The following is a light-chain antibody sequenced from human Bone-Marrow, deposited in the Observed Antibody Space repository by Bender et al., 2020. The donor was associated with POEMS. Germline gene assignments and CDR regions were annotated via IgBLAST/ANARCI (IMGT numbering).Light chain of an antibody. CDR1: SIGRNP. CDR2: ADD. V-gene: IGLV1-44*01. CDR3: AAWDDRLNAVV. J-gene: IGLJ7*01. Sequence: QSVLTQPPSASGTPGQRVTISCSGGSIGRNPINWYQQLPGTAPRLVIYADDRRPSGVPNRFSASKSGTSASLAISGLRSEDEAEYYCAAWDDRLNAVVFGGGTQLTVL.